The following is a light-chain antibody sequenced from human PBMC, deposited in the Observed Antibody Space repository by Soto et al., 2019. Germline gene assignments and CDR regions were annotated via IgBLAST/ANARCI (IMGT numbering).Light chain of an antibody. J-gene: IGLJ1*01. Sequence: QSALTQPASVSGSPGQSITISCTGTSSDVGGYNYVSWYQQHPGKAPKPMIYEVSNRPSGVSRRFSGSKSGNTASLTISGLMAEEEADYYGSSYTSSSSYGFGTGTKLTVL. CDR3: SSYTSSSSYG. CDR1: SSDVGGYNY. V-gene: IGLV2-14*01. CDR2: EVS.